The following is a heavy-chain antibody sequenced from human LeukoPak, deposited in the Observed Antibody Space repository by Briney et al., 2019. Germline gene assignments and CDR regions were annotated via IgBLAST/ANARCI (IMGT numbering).Heavy chain of an antibody. D-gene: IGHD2-15*01. V-gene: IGHV1-8*01. J-gene: IGHJ6*02. CDR1: GCTFTSYE. CDR3: ARLPPYCSGGSCYSAPGMDV. CDR2: MNPNSCNT. Sequence: GASVKVSCKASGCTFTSYEINWVRQATGQGLDGMGWMNPNSCNTGYAQKFQGRVTMTRNTSISTAYMELSSLRSEDTAVYYGARLPPYCSGGSCYSAPGMDVWGQGTTVTVSS.